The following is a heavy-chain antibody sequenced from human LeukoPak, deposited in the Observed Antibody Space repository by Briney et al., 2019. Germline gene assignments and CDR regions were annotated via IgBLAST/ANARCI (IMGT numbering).Heavy chain of an antibody. V-gene: IGHV4-4*07. CDR3: ARGGQNYYDSSGYIDY. D-gene: IGHD3-22*01. CDR1: GGSISSYY. CDR2: IYTSGST. Sequence: SETLSLTCTVSGGSISSYYWSWIRQPAGKGLEWIGRIYTSGSTNYNPSLKSRVTISVDTSKNQFSLKLSSVTAADTAVYYCARGGQNYYDSSGYIDYWGQGTLVTVSS. J-gene: IGHJ4*02.